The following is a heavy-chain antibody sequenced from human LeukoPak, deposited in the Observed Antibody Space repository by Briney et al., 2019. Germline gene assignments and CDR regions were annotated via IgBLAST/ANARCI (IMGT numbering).Heavy chain of an antibody. D-gene: IGHD1-14*01. Sequence: PSETLSLTCAVYGGSFSDYYWNWIRQPPGKGLEWIGYTSYSGNTNYNPSLKSRVTMSVDTSRKQFSLRLTSVTAADTAVYYCTRAPRKAWFDPWGQGTLVTVSS. CDR1: GGSFSDYY. V-gene: IGHV4-59*01. CDR2: TSYSGNT. CDR3: TRAPRKAWFDP. J-gene: IGHJ5*02.